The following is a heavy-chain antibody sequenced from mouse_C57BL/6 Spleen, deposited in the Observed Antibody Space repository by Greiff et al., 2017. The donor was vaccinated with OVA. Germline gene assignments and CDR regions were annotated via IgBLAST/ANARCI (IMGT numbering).Heavy chain of an antibody. CDR3: ARHTPSGTSFDY. Sequence: EVMLVESGGDLVKPGGSLKLSCAASGLTFSSYGMSWVRQTPDKRLEWVATISSGGSYTYYPDSVKGRFTISRDNAKNTLYLQMSSLKSEDTAMYYCARHTPSGTSFDYWGQGTTLTVSS. D-gene: IGHD4-1*01. J-gene: IGHJ2*01. V-gene: IGHV5-6*01. CDR2: ISSGGSYT. CDR1: GLTFSSYG.